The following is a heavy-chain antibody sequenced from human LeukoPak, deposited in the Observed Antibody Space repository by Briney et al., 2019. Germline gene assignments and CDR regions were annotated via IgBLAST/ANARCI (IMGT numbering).Heavy chain of an antibody. CDR3: ARGPPVAVAATRCWFDP. CDR1: GGSISSYY. D-gene: IGHD6-19*01. Sequence: SETLSLTCTVSGGSISSYYWSWIRQPPGKGLEWIGYIYYSGSTNYNPSLKSRVTISVDTSKNQFSLKLSSVTAADTAVYYCARGPPVAVAATRCWFDPWGQGTLVTVSS. J-gene: IGHJ5*02. V-gene: IGHV4-59*12. CDR2: IYYSGST.